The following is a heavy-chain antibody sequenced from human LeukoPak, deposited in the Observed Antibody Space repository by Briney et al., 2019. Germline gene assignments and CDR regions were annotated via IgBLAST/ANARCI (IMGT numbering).Heavy chain of an antibody. J-gene: IGHJ4*02. CDR2: ISGDGVST. Sequence: GGSLRLSCVASGLPIADFAMHWVRQAPGKGLEWVSLISGDGVSTFYADSVKGRFTISRDNAKNSLYLQMNSLRDEDTAVYYCARDEGSGWYGYYFDYWGQGTLVTVSS. CDR3: ARDEGSGWYGYYFDY. V-gene: IGHV3-43*02. D-gene: IGHD6-19*01. CDR1: GLPIADFA.